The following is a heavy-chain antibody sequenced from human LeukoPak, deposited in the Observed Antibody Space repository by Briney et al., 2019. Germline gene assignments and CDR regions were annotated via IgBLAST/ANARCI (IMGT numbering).Heavy chain of an antibody. CDR1: GFPFSSYA. CDR2: ISNSDDST. D-gene: IGHD3-22*01. CDR3: ARPADYYDSSGCDH. Sequence: GESLRLSCAASGFPFSSYAMSWVRQAPGKGLEWVSTISNSDDSTYYADSVKGRFTISRDNSENTLFLRMNSLRAEDTAVYYCARPADYYDSSGCDHWGQGTLVTVSS. V-gene: IGHV3-23*01. J-gene: IGHJ4*02.